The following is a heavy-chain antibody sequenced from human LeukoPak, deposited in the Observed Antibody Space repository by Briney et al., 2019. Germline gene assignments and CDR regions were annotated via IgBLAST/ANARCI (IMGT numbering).Heavy chain of an antibody. CDR2: INPNSGGT. V-gene: IGHV1-2*02. D-gene: IGHD5-12*01. CDR3: ARGPPEWLRLSQKEDWFDP. CDR1: GYTFTGYY. Sequence: ASVKVSCKASGYTFTGYYMHWVRQAPGQGLEWMGWINPNSGGTNYAQKFQGRVTMTRDTSISTAYMELSRLRSDDTAVYYCARGPPEWLRLSQKEDWFDPWGQGTLVTVSS. J-gene: IGHJ5*02.